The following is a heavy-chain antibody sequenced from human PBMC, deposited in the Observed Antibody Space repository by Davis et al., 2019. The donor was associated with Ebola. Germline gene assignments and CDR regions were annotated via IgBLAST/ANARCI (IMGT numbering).Heavy chain of an antibody. Sequence: PGGSLRLSCAASGFTFSDYYISWIRQAPGTGLERVSYISSSGSTIYYADSVKGRFTISRDNAKNSLYLQMNSLRAEDTAVYYCARFGYCSSTSCSGHYYYYMDVWGKGTTVTVSS. J-gene: IGHJ6*03. V-gene: IGHV3-11*04. CDR3: ARFGYCSSTSCSGHYYYYMDV. CDR1: GFTFSDYY. D-gene: IGHD2-2*01. CDR2: ISSSGSTI.